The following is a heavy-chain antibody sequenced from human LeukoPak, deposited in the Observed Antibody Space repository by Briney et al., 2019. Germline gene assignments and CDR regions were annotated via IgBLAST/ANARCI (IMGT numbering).Heavy chain of an antibody. Sequence: GGSLRLSCAASGFTFSNYAMSWVRQAPGKGLEWVSGISGSGGNTDYADSVKGRFTISRDNSKNTLYLQMNSLRAEDTAVYYCARVRDFWSGYYTAFDIWGQGTMVTVSS. J-gene: IGHJ3*02. V-gene: IGHV3-23*01. CDR2: ISGSGGNT. D-gene: IGHD3-3*01. CDR3: ARVRDFWSGYYTAFDI. CDR1: GFTFSNYA.